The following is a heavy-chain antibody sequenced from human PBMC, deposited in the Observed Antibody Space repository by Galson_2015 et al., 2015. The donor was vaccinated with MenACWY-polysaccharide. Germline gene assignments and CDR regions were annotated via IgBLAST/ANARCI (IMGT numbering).Heavy chain of an antibody. J-gene: IGHJ4*02. CDR1: EFTFSNYG. Sequence: SLRLSCAASEFTFSNYGMHWVRQAPGKGLEWVAFIRYDGSIKYYLGSVKGRFTISRDNSKNTLYLQMNSLRAEDTAVYYCARAVVTIDNYLFNSWGQGTLVTVSS. CDR3: ARAVVTIDNYLFNS. D-gene: IGHD4-17*01. CDR2: IRYDGSIK. V-gene: IGHV3-30*02.